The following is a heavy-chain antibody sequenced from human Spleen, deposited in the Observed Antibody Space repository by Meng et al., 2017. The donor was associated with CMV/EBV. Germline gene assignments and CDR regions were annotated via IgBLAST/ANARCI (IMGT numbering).Heavy chain of an antibody. D-gene: IGHD6-19*01. CDR1: GYTFTSYD. V-gene: IGHV1-8*01. Sequence: ASVKVSCKVSGYTFTSYDINWVRQASGQGLEWMGWMNPNSGNAGYAQSFQDRITMTWNNSISTAYMEVSNLRSEDTAVYYCARYSSVPFDFWGQGTLVTVSS. J-gene: IGHJ4*02. CDR3: ARYSSVPFDF. CDR2: MNPNSGNA.